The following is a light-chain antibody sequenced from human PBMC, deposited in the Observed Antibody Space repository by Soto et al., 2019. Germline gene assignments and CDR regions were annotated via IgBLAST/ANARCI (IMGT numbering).Light chain of an antibody. Sequence: EIVLTQSPGTLSLSPGERATLSCRAIQSVSSSYLAWYQQKPGQAPRLLIYGASSRATGIPDRFSGSGSGTDFTLTISRLEPEDFAVYNCQQYGTSPPTFGQGTKVDIK. V-gene: IGKV3-20*01. CDR2: GAS. CDR3: QQYGTSPPT. CDR1: QSVSSSY. J-gene: IGKJ1*01.